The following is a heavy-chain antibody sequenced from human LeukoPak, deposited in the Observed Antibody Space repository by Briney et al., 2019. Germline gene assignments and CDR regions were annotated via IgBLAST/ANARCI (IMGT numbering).Heavy chain of an antibody. J-gene: IGHJ3*02. CDR2: ISTSGST. Sequence: SETLSLTCTVSGGSISSYYWSWIRQPAGKGLESIGHISTSGSTNYNPSLKSRVTMSVDTSKNQFSLKLSSVTAADTAVYYCARDEEAYYGPGAFDIWGQGTMVTVSS. CDR1: GGSISSYY. V-gene: IGHV4-4*07. D-gene: IGHD3-10*01. CDR3: ARDEEAYYGPGAFDI.